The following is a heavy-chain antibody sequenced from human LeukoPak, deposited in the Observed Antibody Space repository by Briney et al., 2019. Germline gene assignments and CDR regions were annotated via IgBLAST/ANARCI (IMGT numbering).Heavy chain of an antibody. CDR2: INPNSGGT. V-gene: IGHV1-2*02. J-gene: IGHJ4*02. CDR1: GYTFTGYY. D-gene: IGHD3-10*01. CDR3: ARVRNGAGSYRPFDY. Sequence: ASVKVSCKASGYTFTGYYMHWVRQAPGQGLEWMGWINPNSGGTNYAQKFQGRVTMTRDTSISTAYMELSRLRSDDTAVYYCARVRNGAGSYRPFDYWGQGTPVTVSS.